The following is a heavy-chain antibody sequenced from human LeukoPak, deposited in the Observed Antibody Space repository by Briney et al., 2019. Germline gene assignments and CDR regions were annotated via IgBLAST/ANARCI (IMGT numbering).Heavy chain of an antibody. CDR1: GGSISSSSYY. J-gene: IGHJ4*02. CDR3: ARLVTAAVYFDY. CDR2: IYYSGST. V-gene: IGHV4-39*01. Sequence: SETLSLTCTVSGGSISSSSYYWGWIRQPPGKGLEWIGSIYYSGSTYYNPSLKSRVTISVDTSKNQFSLKLSSVTAADTAVYYCARLVTAAVYFDYWGQETLVTVSS. D-gene: IGHD6-13*01.